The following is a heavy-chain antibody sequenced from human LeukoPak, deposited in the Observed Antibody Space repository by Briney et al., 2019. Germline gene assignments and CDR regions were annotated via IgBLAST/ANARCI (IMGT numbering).Heavy chain of an antibody. D-gene: IGHD3-3*01. CDR3: AKDQSAIYDFWSGCYTYYYYYGMDV. J-gene: IGHJ6*02. Sequence: GGSLRLSCAASGFTFSSYAMSWVRQAPGKGLEWVSAISGSGGSTYYADSVKGRFTISRDNSKNTLYLQMNSLRAEDTAVYYCAKDQSAIYDFWSGCYTYYYYYGMDVWGQGTTVTVSS. CDR1: GFTFSSYA. V-gene: IGHV3-23*01. CDR2: ISGSGGST.